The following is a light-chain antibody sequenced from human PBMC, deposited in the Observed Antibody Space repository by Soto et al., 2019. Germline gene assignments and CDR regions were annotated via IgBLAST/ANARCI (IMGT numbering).Light chain of an antibody. V-gene: IGKV1-39*01. CDR1: QSISNS. CDR3: QQSSTTPYT. CDR2: AAS. J-gene: IGKJ2*01. Sequence: DIQMTQSPSSLSASVGDRVTITCRASQSISNSLNWYQQKPGNAPKVLIYAASNLQSGVPSKFSGSRSGTDFTLTIDSLQPDDVAMYYCQQSSTTPYTFGQGTKLEIK.